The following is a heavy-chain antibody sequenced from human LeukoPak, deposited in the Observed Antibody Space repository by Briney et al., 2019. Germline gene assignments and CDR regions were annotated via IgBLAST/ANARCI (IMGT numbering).Heavy chain of an antibody. CDR2: IYTSGST. D-gene: IGHD6-13*01. CDR3: AKQQLGSYYYMDV. V-gene: IGHV4-59*10. Sequence: SETLSLTCAVYGGSFSGYYWSWIRQPAGKGLEWIGRIYTSGSTNYNPSLKSRVTISVDTSKNQFSLKLSSVTAADTAVYYCAKQQLGSYYYMDVWGKGTTVTISS. J-gene: IGHJ6*03. CDR1: GGSFSGYY.